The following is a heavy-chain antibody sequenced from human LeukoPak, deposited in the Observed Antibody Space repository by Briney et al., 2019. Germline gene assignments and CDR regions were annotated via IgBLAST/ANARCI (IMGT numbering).Heavy chain of an antibody. CDR1: GFTVSSNY. J-gene: IGHJ5*02. Sequence: GGFLRLSCAASGFTVSSNYMSWVRQAPGKGLEWVSVIYSGGSTYYADSVKGRFTISRDNSKNTLYLQMNSLRAEDTAVYYCARDRSGYDSSWFDPWGQGTLVTVSS. V-gene: IGHV3-66*01. CDR3: ARDRSGYDSSWFDP. CDR2: IYSGGST. D-gene: IGHD5-12*01.